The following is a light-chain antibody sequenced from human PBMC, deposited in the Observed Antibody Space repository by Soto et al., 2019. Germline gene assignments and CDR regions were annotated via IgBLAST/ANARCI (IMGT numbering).Light chain of an antibody. J-gene: IGKJ1*01. Sequence: DIQLTQSPSSLSASVGDRVTITCQSSQGISNFVAWYQQKPGKVPKLLIDAASTLQSGVPSRFSGSGSGADFTLSISNLQPEDVGTFYCQKYHSAPPTFGHGTSVDIK. CDR2: AAS. CDR3: QKYHSAPPT. V-gene: IGKV1-27*01. CDR1: QGISNF.